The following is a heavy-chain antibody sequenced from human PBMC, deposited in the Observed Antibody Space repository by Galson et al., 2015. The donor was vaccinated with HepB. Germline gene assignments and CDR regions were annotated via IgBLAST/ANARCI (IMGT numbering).Heavy chain of an antibody. D-gene: IGHD5-12*01. CDR2: ISYDGSKK. V-gene: IGHV3-30-3*01. Sequence: SLRLSCAASGFTFSSYAMHWVRQAPGKGLEWVAVISYDGSKKYYADSVKGRFTISRDNSKNTLYLQMNSLRGEDTAVYYCARGGYSGYDISYFDYWGQGTLVTVSS. CDR1: GFTFSSYA. CDR3: ARGGYSGYDISYFDY. J-gene: IGHJ4*02.